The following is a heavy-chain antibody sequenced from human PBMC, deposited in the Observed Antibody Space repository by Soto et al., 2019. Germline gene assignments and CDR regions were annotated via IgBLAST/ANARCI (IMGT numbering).Heavy chain of an antibody. Sequence: PSETLSLTCNVSTGSIFSHSYYWAWIRQPPGKGLEWIGYIYDSGSSYYNPSLKSRVTMSVDTSKNQFSLKLSSVTAADTAVYYCAREKGYISGPKNFDYWGQGTLVTVSS. CDR1: TGSIFSHSYY. D-gene: IGHD5-12*01. J-gene: IGHJ4*02. V-gene: IGHV4-30-4*08. CDR3: AREKGYISGPKNFDY. CDR2: IYDSGSS.